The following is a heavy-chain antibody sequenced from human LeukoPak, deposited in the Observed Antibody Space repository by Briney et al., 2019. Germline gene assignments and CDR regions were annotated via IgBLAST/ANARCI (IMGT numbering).Heavy chain of an antibody. D-gene: IGHD3-22*01. J-gene: IGHJ4*02. CDR1: GYSFTSYW. CDR3: ARLGYYDSSGLDY. V-gene: IGHV5-51*01. CDR2: IYPGDSDI. Sequence: PGESLKISCKGSGYSFTSYWIGWVRQMPEKGLELMGIIYPGDSDIRYSPSFQGQVTISADKSISTAYLQWSSLKASDTAMYYCARLGYYDSSGLDYWGQGTLVTVSS.